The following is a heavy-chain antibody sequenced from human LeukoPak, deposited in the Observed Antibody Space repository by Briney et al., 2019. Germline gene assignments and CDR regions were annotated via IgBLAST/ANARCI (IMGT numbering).Heavy chain of an antibody. Sequence: GGSLRLSCAAFGFTFSSYWMHWVRQAPGKGLVWVSRINSDGSSTSYADSVKGRFTISRDNAKNTLYLQMNSLRAEDTAVYYCARGGGNDYGDYWGQGTLVTVSS. J-gene: IGHJ4*02. CDR3: ARGGGNDYGDY. CDR2: INSDGSST. CDR1: GFTFSSYW. V-gene: IGHV3-74*01.